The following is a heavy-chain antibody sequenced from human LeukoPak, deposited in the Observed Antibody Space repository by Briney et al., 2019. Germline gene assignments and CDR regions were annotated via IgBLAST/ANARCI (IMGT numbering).Heavy chain of an antibody. Sequence: GRSLRLSCAASGFPFSSYGMHWVRQAPGKGLEWVALIWCDGRNKYYADSVRGRFTISRDNSKNMLYLQMNSLRAEDTAVYYCASAAGPFDNWGQGTLVTVSS. D-gene: IGHD6-19*01. J-gene: IGHJ4*02. V-gene: IGHV3-33*01. CDR2: IWCDGRNK. CDR1: GFPFSSYG. CDR3: ASAAGPFDN.